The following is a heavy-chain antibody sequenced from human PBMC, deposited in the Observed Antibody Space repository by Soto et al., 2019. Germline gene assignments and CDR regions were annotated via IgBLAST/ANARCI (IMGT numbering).Heavy chain of an antibody. CDR2: ISSSSSYI. CDR3: AGCTTVTLNWYFDL. J-gene: IGHJ2*01. V-gene: IGHV3-21*01. Sequence: EVQLVESGGGLVKPGGSLRLSCAASGFTSCSYSMNWIRQAPGKGLEGVSSISSSSSYIYYADSVTGRFTISRHNAKNSLYLQMNSLRAEDTAVYYCAGCTTVTLNWYFDLWGRGTLVTVSS. CDR1: GFTSCSYS. D-gene: IGHD4-17*01.